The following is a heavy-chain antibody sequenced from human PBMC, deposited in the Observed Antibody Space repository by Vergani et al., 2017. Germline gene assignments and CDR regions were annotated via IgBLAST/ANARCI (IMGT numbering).Heavy chain of an antibody. CDR2: INPNRGKT. CDR3: ARGIAGNWLNP. J-gene: IGHJ5*02. CDR1: GYTFTSYD. Sequence: QVHLVQSGAEVKKPGASVKVSCKASGYTFTSYDINWVRQATGQGLEWMGWINPNRGKTGYVQKFQGRVTITRNTSISTAYLELSSLRSEGTAVYYCARGIAGNWLNPWGQGTLVTVSS. D-gene: IGHD6-13*01. V-gene: IGHV1-8*03.